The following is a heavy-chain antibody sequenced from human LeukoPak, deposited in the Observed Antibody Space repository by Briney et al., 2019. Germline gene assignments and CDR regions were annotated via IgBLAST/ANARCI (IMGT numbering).Heavy chain of an antibody. Sequence: SETLSLTCTVSGYSISSGYYWGWIRQPPGKGLEWIGSNYHSGSTYYNPSLKSRVTISVDTSKNQFSLKLSSVTAADTAVYYCARGSYDILTGYPYYFDYWGQGTLVTVSS. J-gene: IGHJ4*02. V-gene: IGHV4-38-2*02. D-gene: IGHD3-9*01. CDR3: ARGSYDILTGYPYYFDY. CDR1: GYSISSGYY. CDR2: NYHSGST.